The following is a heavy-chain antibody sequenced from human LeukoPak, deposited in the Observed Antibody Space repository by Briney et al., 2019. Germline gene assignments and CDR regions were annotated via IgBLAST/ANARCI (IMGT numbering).Heavy chain of an antibody. Sequence: ASVKVSCKASGYTFTGYYMRWVRQAPGQGLEWMGWINPNSGGTNSAQKFQGRVTMTRDTSISTAYMELTRLRSDDMAVYYCTLYNYWGQGTLVTVSS. V-gene: IGHV1-2*02. CDR1: GYTFTGYY. CDR3: TLYNY. J-gene: IGHJ4*02. D-gene: IGHD2-2*02. CDR2: INPNSGGT.